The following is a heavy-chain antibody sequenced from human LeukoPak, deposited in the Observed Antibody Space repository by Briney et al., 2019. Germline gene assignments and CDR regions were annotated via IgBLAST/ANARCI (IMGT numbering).Heavy chain of an antibody. J-gene: IGHJ4*02. CDR2: FDPEDGET. Sequence: ASVKVSCKVSGYTLTELSMHWVRQAPGKGLECMGGFDPEDGETIYAQKFQGRVTMTEDTSTDTAYMELSSLRSEDTAVYYCATASKYSSLPFDYWGQGTLVTVSS. D-gene: IGHD6-6*01. V-gene: IGHV1-24*01. CDR3: ATASKYSSLPFDY. CDR1: GYTLTELS.